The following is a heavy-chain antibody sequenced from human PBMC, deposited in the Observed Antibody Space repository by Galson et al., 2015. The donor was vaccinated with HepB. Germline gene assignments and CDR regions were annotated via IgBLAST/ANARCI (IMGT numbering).Heavy chain of an antibody. Sequence: PALVKPTQTLTLTCTFSGFSLSTSGVGVGWIRQPPGKALEWLALIYWNDDKRYSPSLKSWLTITKDTSKNQVVLTMTNMDPVDTATYYCAQSRPSGGATRWAGRDWFDPWGQGTLVTVSS. CDR3: AQSRPSGGATRWAGRDWFDP. J-gene: IGHJ5*02. D-gene: IGHD1-26*01. CDR2: IYWNDDK. CDR1: GFSLSTSGVG. V-gene: IGHV2-5*01.